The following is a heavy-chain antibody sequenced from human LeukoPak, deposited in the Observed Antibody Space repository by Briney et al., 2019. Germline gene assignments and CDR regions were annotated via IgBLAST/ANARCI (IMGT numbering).Heavy chain of an antibody. J-gene: IGHJ4*02. CDR3: ATIRGRSISSAFPDY. D-gene: IGHD6-19*01. CDR2: FDPEDGET. V-gene: IGHV1-24*01. CDR1: GYTLTESS. Sequence: ASVKVSCKASGYTLTESSMHWVRQAPGKGLEWMGGFDPEDGETMYAQKFQGRVTMTEDTSTDTAYMELSSLRSEDTAVYYCATIRGRSISSAFPDYWGQGTLVTVSS.